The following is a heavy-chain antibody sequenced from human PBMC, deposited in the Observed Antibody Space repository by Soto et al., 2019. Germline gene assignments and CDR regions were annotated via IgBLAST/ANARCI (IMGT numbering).Heavy chain of an antibody. Sequence: SETLSLTCAVSGGSFSSYYWSWIRQSPGKGLEWIGYIFYSGSTNYNPSLKSRLTILFDTTNNHFSLLLNSMTAADTSAYYCVGGWHSDYYGFDIWGQGTLVTVSS. D-gene: IGHD3-22*01. CDR2: IFYSGST. CDR1: GGSFSSYY. V-gene: IGHV4-59*12. CDR3: VGGWHSDYYGFDI. J-gene: IGHJ4*03.